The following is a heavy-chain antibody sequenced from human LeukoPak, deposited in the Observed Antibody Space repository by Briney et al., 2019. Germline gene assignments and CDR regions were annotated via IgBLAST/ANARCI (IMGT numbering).Heavy chain of an antibody. J-gene: IGHJ6*04. CDR2: ISSSSSAI. CDR3: AELGITMIGGV. Sequence: GGSLRLSCAASGFTFSSYSMNWVRQAPGKGLEWVSYISSSSSAIYYADSVKGRFTISRDNAKNTLYLQMNSLRAEDTAVYYCAELGITMIGGVWGKGTTVTISS. V-gene: IGHV3-48*01. CDR1: GFTFSSYS. D-gene: IGHD3-10*02.